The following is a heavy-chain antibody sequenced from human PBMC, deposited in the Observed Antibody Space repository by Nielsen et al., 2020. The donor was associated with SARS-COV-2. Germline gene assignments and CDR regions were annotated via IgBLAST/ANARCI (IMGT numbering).Heavy chain of an antibody. Sequence: SVKVSCKASGGTFSSDAFSWVRQAPGQGLEWLGGIIIVFDAANYAQKFQGRATITADDSTHTAYLELTSLRSDDTAVYYWARHEYSGNSPIDSWGQGTLVTVSS. CDR3: ARHEYSGNSPIDS. CDR2: IIIVFDAA. V-gene: IGHV1-69*13. D-gene: IGHD1-26*01. J-gene: IGHJ4*02. CDR1: GGTFSSDA.